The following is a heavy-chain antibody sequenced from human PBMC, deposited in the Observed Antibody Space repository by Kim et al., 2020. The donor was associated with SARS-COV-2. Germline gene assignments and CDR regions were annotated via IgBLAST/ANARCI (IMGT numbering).Heavy chain of an antibody. Sequence: ASVKVSCKASGYSFTTYTIHWVRQAPGQRLECVGWINPGNGNTKFSQKLQGRITITRDTSASTAYMELSSLTSEDTAVYYCARRDYFDYWGQGTLVTVSS. CDR2: INPGNGNT. CDR3: ARRDYFDY. V-gene: IGHV1-3*01. CDR1: GYSFTTYT. J-gene: IGHJ4*02.